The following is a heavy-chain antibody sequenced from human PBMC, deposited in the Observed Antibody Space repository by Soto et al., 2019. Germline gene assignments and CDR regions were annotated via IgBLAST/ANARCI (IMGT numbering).Heavy chain of an antibody. CDR2: IIPIFGTA. D-gene: IGHD3-10*01. V-gene: IGHV1-69*13. Sequence: ASVKVSCKASGGTFSSYAISWVRQAPGQGLEWMGGIIPIFGTANYAQKFQGRVTITADESTSTAYMELSSLRSEDTAVYYCARDKRDYYGSGSPRVGAFDIWGQGTMVTVSS. CDR3: ARDKRDYYGSGSPRVGAFDI. CDR1: GGTFSSYA. J-gene: IGHJ3*02.